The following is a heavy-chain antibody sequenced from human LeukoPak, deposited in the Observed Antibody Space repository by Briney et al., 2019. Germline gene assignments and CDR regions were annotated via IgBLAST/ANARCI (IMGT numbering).Heavy chain of an antibody. Sequence: GGSLRLSCAASGFTFSSYAMHWVRQAPGKGLEWVAVISYDGSNKYYADSVKGRFTISRDNSKNTLYLQMNSLRAEDTAVYYCAREDYGGKVKNYYYYYMDVWGKGTTVTVSS. CDR2: ISYDGSNK. D-gene: IGHD4-23*01. CDR1: GFTFSSYA. V-gene: IGHV3-30-3*01. J-gene: IGHJ6*03. CDR3: AREDYGGKVKNYYYYYMDV.